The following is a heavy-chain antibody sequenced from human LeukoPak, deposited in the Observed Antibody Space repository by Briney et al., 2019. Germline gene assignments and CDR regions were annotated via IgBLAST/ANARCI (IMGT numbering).Heavy chain of an antibody. Sequence: GSSVKVSFKASRGTLSSYAISWVRPAPGQGVEWMGGIITIFGTANYAQKFQGRVTITTDESTSTAYMELSSLRSEDTAVYYCARGGGYSGYDPNTYYYYYYMDVWGKGTTVTVSS. CDR1: RGTLSSYA. J-gene: IGHJ6*03. D-gene: IGHD5-12*01. V-gene: IGHV1-69*05. CDR3: ARGGGYSGYDPNTYYYYYYMDV. CDR2: IITIFGTA.